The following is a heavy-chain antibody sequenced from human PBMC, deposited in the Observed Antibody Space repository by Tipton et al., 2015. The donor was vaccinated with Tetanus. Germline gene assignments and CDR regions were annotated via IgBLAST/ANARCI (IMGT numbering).Heavy chain of an antibody. D-gene: IGHD3-3*01. V-gene: IGHV1-8*01. J-gene: IGHJ2*01. CDR1: GYTFTRYD. CDR3: ARLSGYYSAWYFDL. Sequence: QLVQSGAEVKKPGASVKVSCKASGYTFTRYDINWVRQATGQGLEWMGWMNPNSGNTGYAQKFQGRVTMTRNTSISTAYMGLSSLRSEDTAVYYCARLSGYYSAWYFDLWGRGTLVTVSS. CDR2: MNPNSGNT.